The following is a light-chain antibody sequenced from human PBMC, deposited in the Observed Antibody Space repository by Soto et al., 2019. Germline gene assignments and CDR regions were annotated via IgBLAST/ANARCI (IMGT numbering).Light chain of an antibody. CDR2: EVA. V-gene: IGLV2-14*01. Sequence: QSALTQPASVSGSPGQSITISCTGNSSDVGGYDYVAWYQQHPGKAPRLMIYEVAKRPSGVSNRFSGSKSGSTASLSISDLQAEDEADYYCSSYTSSSAYVFGAGTKLTVL. CDR3: SSYTSSSAYV. J-gene: IGLJ1*01. CDR1: SSDVGGYDY.